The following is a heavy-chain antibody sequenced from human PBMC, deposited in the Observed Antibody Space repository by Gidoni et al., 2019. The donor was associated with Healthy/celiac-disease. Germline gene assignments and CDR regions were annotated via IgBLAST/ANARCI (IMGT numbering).Heavy chain of an antibody. D-gene: IGHD3-22*01. CDR2: IRRKANSYAT. J-gene: IGHJ4*02. Sequence: EVQLLECGGGLVPPGGSLTLSCAASVFPFSASAMPWVRQASGTGLEWVGRIRRKANSYATAYAASVKGRLTISRDDSKNTAYLQMNSLKTEDTAVYYCTRREGYYDSSGSVDYWGQGTLVTVSS. CDR3: TRREGYYDSSGSVDY. V-gene: IGHV3-73*02. CDR1: VFPFSASA.